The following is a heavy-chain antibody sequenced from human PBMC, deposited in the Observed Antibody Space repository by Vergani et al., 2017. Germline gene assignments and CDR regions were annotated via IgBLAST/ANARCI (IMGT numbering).Heavy chain of an antibody. CDR2: IGKNGIKT. J-gene: IGHJ4*02. CDR1: GFTFSNFG. D-gene: IGHD2/OR15-2a*01. CDR3: AKYVREYADALPDS. Sequence: QVQLVESAGGVVQPGGSLRLSCAASGFTFSNFGMHWIRQAPGKGLEWLAYIGKNGIKTRYRDAVKGRFTVSRDNSKDILYLQMDRLRSEDTALYSCAKYVREYADALPDSWGRGTLVIVSS. V-gene: IGHV3-30*02.